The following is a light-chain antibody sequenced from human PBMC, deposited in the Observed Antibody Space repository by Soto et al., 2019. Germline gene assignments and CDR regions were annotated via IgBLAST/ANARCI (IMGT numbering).Light chain of an antibody. CDR2: GAS. CDR3: QQHNNWPPLT. V-gene: IGKV3-15*01. Sequence: EIVMTQSPATLSVSPGERATLSCRASQSVSSNLVWYQQKPGQAPRLLIYGASTRATGIPARFSGSGSGTEVTLPISSMQSEDFAVYYCQQHNNWPPLTFGGGTKVEIK. CDR1: QSVSSN. J-gene: IGKJ4*01.